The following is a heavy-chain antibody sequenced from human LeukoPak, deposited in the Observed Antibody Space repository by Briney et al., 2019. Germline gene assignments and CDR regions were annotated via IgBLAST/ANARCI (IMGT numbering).Heavy chain of an antibody. J-gene: IGHJ4*02. Sequence: SKTLSLTCTVSGDSISSSNYYWGWIRQPPGKGLEWIASIYYSGSTYYNPSLKSRVTISVDTSKNQFSLKLSSVTAADTAVYYCARDVGATPGYFDSWGQGTLVTVSS. CDR1: GDSISSSNYY. D-gene: IGHD1-26*01. CDR2: IYYSGST. CDR3: ARDVGATPGYFDS. V-gene: IGHV4-39*07.